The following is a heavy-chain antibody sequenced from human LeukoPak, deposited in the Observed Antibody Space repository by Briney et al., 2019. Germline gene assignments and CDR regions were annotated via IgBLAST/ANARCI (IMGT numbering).Heavy chain of an antibody. J-gene: IGHJ1*01. CDR2: INWIGDTT. D-gene: IGHD1-1*01. Sequence: GGSLRLSCAASGFTFDDYGMAWVRQVPGKGLEWIAEINWIGDTTRYGDSVKGRFTISRDNAKNSLDLQINSLRVEDTAFYYCATNPPGRTYLQDWGQGTLVTVSS. V-gene: IGHV3-20*04. CDR1: GFTFDDYG. CDR3: ATNPPGRTYLQD.